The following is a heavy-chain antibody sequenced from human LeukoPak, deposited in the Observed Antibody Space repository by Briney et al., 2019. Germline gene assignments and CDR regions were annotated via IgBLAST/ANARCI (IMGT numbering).Heavy chain of an antibody. V-gene: IGHV1-69*05. CDR2: IIPIFGTA. Sequence: SVKVSCKASGGTFSSYAISWVRQAPGQGLEWMGGIIPIFGTANYAQKFQGRVTMTRNTSITTAYMELSSLRSEDTAVYYCGRGQRLGYWGQGTLVTVSS. J-gene: IGHJ4*02. D-gene: IGHD6-25*01. CDR1: GGTFSSYA. CDR3: GRGQRLGY.